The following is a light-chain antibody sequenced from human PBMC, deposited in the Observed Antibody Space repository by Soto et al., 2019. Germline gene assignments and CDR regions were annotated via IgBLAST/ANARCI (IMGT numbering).Light chain of an antibody. CDR2: GAS. V-gene: IGKV3-20*01. J-gene: IGKJ3*01. CDR1: QSVSSSY. Sequence: EIVLTQSPGTLSLSPGERATLSCRASQSVSSSYLAWYQHKPGQAPRLLIYGASSRATGIPDRFSGSGSGTDFTLTISRLETEDFAVYYCQQYGSSTQFSFGPGTKVDIK. CDR3: QQYGSSTQFS.